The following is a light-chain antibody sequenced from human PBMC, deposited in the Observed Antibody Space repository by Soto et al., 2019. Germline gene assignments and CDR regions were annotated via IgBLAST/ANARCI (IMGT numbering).Light chain of an antibody. CDR2: RDS. J-gene: IGLJ3*02. CDR1: NIGTRN. CDR3: PLWDSSPSV. V-gene: IGLV3-9*01. Sequence: SYELTQPLSVSVPLGQTASITCGGNNIGTRNVHWYQQKPGQAPVLVVYRDSNRPSGIPERFSGSNSGNTATLTISRAQAGDEAYYYCPLWDSSPSVFGRGTQLTVL.